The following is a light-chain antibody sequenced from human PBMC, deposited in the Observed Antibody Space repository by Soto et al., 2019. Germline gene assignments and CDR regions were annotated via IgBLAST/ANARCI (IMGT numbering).Light chain of an antibody. CDR2: EVS. V-gene: IGLV2-23*02. CDR3: CSSAGSSTLV. CDR1: SSDVGSYNL. J-gene: IGLJ2*01. Sequence: QSALTQPASVSGSPGQSITISCTGTSSDVGSYNLVSWYQQHPGKAPKLMIYEVSKRPSGVSNRFSGSKSGNTASLTISGLQDEDEADYYCCSSAGSSTLVFGGGTQLTVL.